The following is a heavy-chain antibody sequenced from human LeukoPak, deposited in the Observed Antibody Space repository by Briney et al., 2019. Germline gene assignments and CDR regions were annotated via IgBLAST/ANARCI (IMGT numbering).Heavy chain of an antibody. Sequence: GSLRLSCAASGFTFSSYSMNWARQAPGKGLEWVSYISSSSSTIYYADSVKGRFTISRDNAKNSLYLQMNSLRAEDTAVYYCAREAGTYSSSWYDWGQGTLVTVSS. V-gene: IGHV3-48*01. CDR1: GFTFSSYS. D-gene: IGHD6-13*01. CDR2: ISSSSSTI. CDR3: AREAGTYSSSWYD. J-gene: IGHJ4*02.